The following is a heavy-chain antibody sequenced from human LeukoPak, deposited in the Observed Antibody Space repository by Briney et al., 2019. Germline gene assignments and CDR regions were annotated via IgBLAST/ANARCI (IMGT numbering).Heavy chain of an antibody. CDR2: IRYDGSNK. CDR1: GFTFSSYG. J-gene: IGHJ4*02. Sequence: GGSLRLSCVASGFTFSSYGMHWVRQAPGKGLEGVAFIRYDGSNKYYADSVKGRFTISRDNSKNTLYLQMNSLRAEDTAVYYCAKDRSMVRGVIDYWGQGTLVTVSS. D-gene: IGHD3-10*01. V-gene: IGHV3-30*02. CDR3: AKDRSMVRGVIDY.